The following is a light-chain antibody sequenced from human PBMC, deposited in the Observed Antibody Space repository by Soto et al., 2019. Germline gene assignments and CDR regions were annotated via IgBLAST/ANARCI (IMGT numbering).Light chain of an antibody. CDR3: SSYTSSSTVI. V-gene: IGLV2-14*03. J-gene: IGLJ2*01. Sequence: QSALTQPASVSGSPGQSITISCTGTSSDVGVYNYVSWYQQHPGKAPELMIYDVSYRPSGVSSRFSGSKSGNTASLTISGLQAEDEADYYCSSYTSSSTVIFGGGTKLTV. CDR1: SSDVGVYNY. CDR2: DVS.